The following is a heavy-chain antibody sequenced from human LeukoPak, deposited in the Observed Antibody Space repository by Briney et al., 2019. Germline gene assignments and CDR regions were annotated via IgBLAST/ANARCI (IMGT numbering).Heavy chain of an antibody. V-gene: IGHV1-46*01. CDR3: ARGNNYYGSGSYNDY. CDR2: INPSGGST. D-gene: IGHD3-10*01. Sequence: ASVKVSCKASGYTFTSYYMHWVRQAPGQGLEWMGIINPSGGSTGYAQKFQGRVTMTRDTSTSTVYMELSSLRSEDTAVYYCARGNNYYGSGSYNDYWGQGTLVTVSS. CDR1: GYTFTSYY. J-gene: IGHJ4*02.